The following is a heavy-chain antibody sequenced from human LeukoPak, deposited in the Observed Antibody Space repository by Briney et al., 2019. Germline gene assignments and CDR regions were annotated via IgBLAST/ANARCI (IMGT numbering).Heavy chain of an antibody. CDR1: GFTFSSYS. V-gene: IGHV3-21*01. CDR2: ISSSSSYI. CDR3: ARDRGSSSAFDY. Sequence: GGSPRLSCAASGFTFSSYSMNWVRQAPGKGLEWVSSISSSSSYIYYADSVKGRFTISRDNAKNSLYLQMNSLRAEDTAVYYCARDRGSSSAFDYWGQGTLVTVSS. J-gene: IGHJ4*02. D-gene: IGHD6-6*01.